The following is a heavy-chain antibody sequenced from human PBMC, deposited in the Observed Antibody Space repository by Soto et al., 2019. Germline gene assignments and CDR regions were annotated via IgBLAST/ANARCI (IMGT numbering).Heavy chain of an antibody. Sequence: QEQVVQSGPAMKEPGSSVKVSCRASGIMSSGYGFSWVRQAPGQGLQWVGVINPTLDATHYAQNLQGRVSITVYKSWDTASLEVISLRLVDTAIYSWATMTGARLHWWGRGTVVNVSS. CDR3: ATMTGARLHW. CDR1: GIMSSGYG. CDR2: INPTLDAT. V-gene: IGHV1-69*06. J-gene: IGHJ4*02. D-gene: IGHD4-17*01.